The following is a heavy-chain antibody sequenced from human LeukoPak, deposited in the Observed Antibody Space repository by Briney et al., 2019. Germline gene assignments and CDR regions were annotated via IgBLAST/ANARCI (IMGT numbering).Heavy chain of an antibody. V-gene: IGHV3-23*01. CDR1: GFTFSSYG. D-gene: IGHD3-16*01. CDR3: ARDVIYASEIYSYGDC. Sequence: GSLRLSCAASGFTFSSYGMSWVRQAPGKGLEWVSAISNSAGYTYYAASVKGRFTISRDNSKNTLFLQMNSLRAEDTAVYYCARDVIYASEIYSYGDCLGQGTLVTVSS. CDR2: ISNSAGYT. J-gene: IGHJ4*02.